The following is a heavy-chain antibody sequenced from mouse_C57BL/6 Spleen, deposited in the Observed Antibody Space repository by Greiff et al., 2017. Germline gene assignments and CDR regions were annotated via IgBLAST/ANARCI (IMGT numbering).Heavy chain of an antibody. V-gene: IGHV5-9*01. CDR1: GFTFSSYT. J-gene: IGHJ3*01. D-gene: IGHD1-1*01. CDR2: ISGGGGNT. Sequence: EVKLMESGGGLVKPGGSLKLSCAASGFTFSSYTMSWVRQTPEKRLEWVATISGGGGNTYYPDSVKGRFSISRDNAKNTLYLQMSSLRSEDTALYYCASSAFYGSSYGFAYWGQGTLVTVSA. CDR3: ASSAFYGSSYGFAY.